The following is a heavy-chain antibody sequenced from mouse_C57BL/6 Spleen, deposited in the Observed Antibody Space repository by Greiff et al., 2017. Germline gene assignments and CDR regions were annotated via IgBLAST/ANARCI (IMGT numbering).Heavy chain of an antibody. Sequence: VQLKQSGTVLARPGASVKMSCKTSGYTFTSYWMHWVKQRPGQGLEWIGAIYPGNSDTSYNQKFKGKAKLTAVTSASTAYMELSSLTNEDSAVYYCTRGENYGNYDWFAYWGQGTLVTVSA. J-gene: IGHJ3*01. CDR1: GYTFTSYW. D-gene: IGHD2-1*01. V-gene: IGHV1-5*01. CDR2: IYPGNSDT. CDR3: TRGENYGNYDWFAY.